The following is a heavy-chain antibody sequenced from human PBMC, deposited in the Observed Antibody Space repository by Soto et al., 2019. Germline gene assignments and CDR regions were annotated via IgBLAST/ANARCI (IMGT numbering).Heavy chain of an antibody. V-gene: IGHV3-15*07. CDR1: GFTFSKAW. CDR2: IKSNPDGGTT. J-gene: IGHJ1*01. Sequence: GGSLRLSCAASGFTFSKAWCHWVRQAPGKGLEWVGRIKSNPDGGTTDYAAPVQGKSTISRDDSKNTVYLQMNSLKTEDTAVYYCISLSREVLFTSPANWGQGTLVTVSS. D-gene: IGHD3-3*02. CDR3: ISLSREVLFTSPAN.